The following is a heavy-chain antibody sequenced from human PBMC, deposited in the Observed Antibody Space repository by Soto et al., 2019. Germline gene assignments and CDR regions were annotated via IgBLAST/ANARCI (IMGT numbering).Heavy chain of an antibody. Sequence: EVQLLESGGGLVQPGGSLRLSCAASGFTFSSYAMSWVRQAPGKGLEWVSSISGSGGSTYYADSVKGRFTISRDNSKNTLYLQMNSLRAEDTAVNYCAKDMPMDQYGDYGWGQGTLVTVSS. CDR1: GFTFSSYA. CDR3: AKDMPMDQYGDYG. D-gene: IGHD4-17*01. CDR2: ISGSGGST. V-gene: IGHV3-23*01. J-gene: IGHJ4*02.